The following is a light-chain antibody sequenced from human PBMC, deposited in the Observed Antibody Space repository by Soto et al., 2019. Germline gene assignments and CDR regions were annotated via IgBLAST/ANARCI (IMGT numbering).Light chain of an antibody. V-gene: IGKV3-20*01. Sequence: EIVLTQSPGTLSLSAGARAALSCRASQSVTSNYLAWYQHIPGQAPRLLIYGASSRASGIPDRISGSGSGTDFTLTISGLEPEDFAEYYCQQYGTLPHSFGGGTKVDIK. CDR1: QSVTSNY. J-gene: IGKJ4*01. CDR3: QQYGTLPHS. CDR2: GAS.